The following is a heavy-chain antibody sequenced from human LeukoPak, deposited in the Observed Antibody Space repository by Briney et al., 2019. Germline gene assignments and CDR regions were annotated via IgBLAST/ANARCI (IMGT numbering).Heavy chain of an antibody. Sequence: SETLSLTCSVSGGSMNSYYWSWIRQSPGKGLEWIGYIYYSGSTNYNPSLKSRVTISVDTSKNQFSLKLNSVTAADTAVYYCAGSNYDILTGYNYWGQGTLVTVSS. J-gene: IGHJ4*02. CDR2: IYYSGST. V-gene: IGHV4-59*01. CDR1: GGSMNSYY. CDR3: AGSNYDILTGYNY. D-gene: IGHD3-9*01.